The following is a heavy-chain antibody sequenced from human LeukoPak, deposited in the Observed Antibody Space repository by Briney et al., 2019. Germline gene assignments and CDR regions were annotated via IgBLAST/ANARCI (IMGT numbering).Heavy chain of an antibody. D-gene: IGHD5-18*01. CDR2: IYYSGST. CDR1: GGSISSSSYY. CDR3: ARRGYSYGTNWFDP. Sequence: PSETLSLTCTVSGGSISSSSYYWGWIRQPPGKGLEWIGSIYYSGSTYYNPSLKSRVTISVDTSKNQFSLKLSSVTAADTAVYYCARRGYSYGTNWFDPWGQRTLVTVSS. J-gene: IGHJ5*02. V-gene: IGHV4-39*01.